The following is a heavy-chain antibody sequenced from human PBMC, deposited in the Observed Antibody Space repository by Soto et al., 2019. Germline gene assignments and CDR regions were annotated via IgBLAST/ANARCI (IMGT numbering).Heavy chain of an antibody. CDR1: GGTFSSYT. CDR2: IIPILGIA. J-gene: IGHJ6*03. CDR3: ASRETGTNWYYYYYMDV. V-gene: IGHV1-69*02. Sequence: SVKVSCKASGGTFSSYTISWVRQAPGQGLEWMGRIIPILGIANYAQKFQGRVTITADKSTSTAYMELSSLRSEDTAVYYCASRETGTNWYYYYYMDVWGKGTTVTVSS. D-gene: IGHD1-7*01.